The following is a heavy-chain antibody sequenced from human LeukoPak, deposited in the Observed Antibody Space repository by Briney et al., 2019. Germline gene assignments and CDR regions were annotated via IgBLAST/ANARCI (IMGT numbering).Heavy chain of an antibody. CDR3: ALVGAVDY. CDR1: GFTFSSYA. D-gene: IGHD1-26*01. Sequence: GGSLRLSCAASGFTFSSYAMHWVRQAPGKGLEWVAVISYDGSNKYYADSVKGRFTISRDNSKNTLYLQMNSLRVEDTAVYYCALVGAVDYWGQGTLVTVSS. V-gene: IGHV3-30*04. J-gene: IGHJ4*02. CDR2: ISYDGSNK.